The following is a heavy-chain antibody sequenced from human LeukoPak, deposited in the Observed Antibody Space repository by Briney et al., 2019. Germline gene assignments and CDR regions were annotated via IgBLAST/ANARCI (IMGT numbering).Heavy chain of an antibody. CDR2: IYYSGST. D-gene: IGHD6-19*01. J-gene: IGHJ3*02. Sequence: SETLSLTCTVSGGSISSYYWSWIRQPPGKGLEWIGYIYYSGSTNYNPSLKSRVTISVVTSKNQFSLKLSSVTAADTAVYYCARHQQWLGRSGAFDIWGQGTMVTVSS. CDR3: ARHQQWLGRSGAFDI. V-gene: IGHV4-59*08. CDR1: GGSISSYY.